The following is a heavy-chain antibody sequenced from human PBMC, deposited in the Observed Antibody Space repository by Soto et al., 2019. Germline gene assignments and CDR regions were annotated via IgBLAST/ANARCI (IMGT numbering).Heavy chain of an antibody. CDR3: ARDDAAGWFDP. D-gene: IGHD3-10*01. J-gene: IGHJ5*02. V-gene: IGHV3-48*01. CDR1: GFTFSSYS. Sequence: EVQLVESGGGLVRPGGSLRLSCAASGFTFSSYSMNWVRQDPGKGLEWVSYISSSSSTIYYADSVKGRFTISRDNAKNSVYLPMNRLRAEDTAVYYCARDDAAGWFDPWGQGTLVTVSS. CDR2: ISSSSSTI.